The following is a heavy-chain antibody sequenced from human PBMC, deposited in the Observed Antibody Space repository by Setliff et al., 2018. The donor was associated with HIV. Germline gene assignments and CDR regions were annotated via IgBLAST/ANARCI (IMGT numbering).Heavy chain of an antibody. CDR3: ARDWEGEAAAGDYFDH. J-gene: IGHJ4*02. CDR1: GYTFSGYY. Sequence: ASVKVSCKASGYTFSGYYMNWVRQAPGQGLEWMGIINPRGDKTTYAQRFQGRVTVTRDTSTSTVFMELSSLASDDTAIYYCARDWEGEAAAGDYFDHWGQGTLVTVSS. CDR2: INPRGDKT. V-gene: IGHV1-46*01. D-gene: IGHD6-13*01.